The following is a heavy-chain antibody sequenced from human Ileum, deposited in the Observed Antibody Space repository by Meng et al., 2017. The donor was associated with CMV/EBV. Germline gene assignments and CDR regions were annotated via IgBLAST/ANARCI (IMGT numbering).Heavy chain of an antibody. CDR2: ISTYNYIT. CDR1: YAFSTYG. V-gene: IGHV1-18*01. J-gene: IGHJ4*02. D-gene: IGHD3-22*01. CDR3: ARAALYYDTSGRPFLDF. Sequence: YAFSTYGISWVRQAPGQGLEWIGWISTYNYITNYSEKLEGRVTMTTDTSTSTVYMELRGLRSDDTALYYCARAALYYDTSGRPFLDFWGQGTLVTVSS.